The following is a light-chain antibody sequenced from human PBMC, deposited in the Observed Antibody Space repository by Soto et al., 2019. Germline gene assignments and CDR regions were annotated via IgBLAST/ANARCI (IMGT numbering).Light chain of an antibody. CDR3: SSFTSRFTFNYI. J-gene: IGLJ1*01. V-gene: IGLV2-14*01. CDR1: SSDVGDYNY. CDR2: EVS. Sequence: QSALTQPASVSGSPGQSITISCTGTSSDVGDYNYVSWYQHHPGKAPKLMIHEVSNRPSGVSNRFSGSKSGNTASLTISGLQTEDEADYYCSSFTSRFTFNYIFGTGTKVTVL.